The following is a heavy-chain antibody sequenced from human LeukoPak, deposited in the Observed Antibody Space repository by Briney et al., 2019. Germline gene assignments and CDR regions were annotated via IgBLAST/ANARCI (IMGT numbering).Heavy chain of an antibody. Sequence: ASVKVSCKASGHTFTGYYMHWVRQAPGQGLKWMGWINPNSGGTNYAQKFQGWVTMTRDTSISTAYMELSRLRSDDTAVYYCARTEMATVHDAFDIWGQGTMVTVSS. CDR3: ARTEMATVHDAFDI. V-gene: IGHV1-2*04. CDR2: INPNSGGT. J-gene: IGHJ3*02. CDR1: GHTFTGYY. D-gene: IGHD5-24*01.